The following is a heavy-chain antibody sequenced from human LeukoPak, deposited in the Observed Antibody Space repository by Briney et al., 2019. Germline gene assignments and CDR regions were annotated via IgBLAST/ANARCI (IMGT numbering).Heavy chain of an antibody. CDR1: GFTFSSFG. D-gene: IGHD2-2*01. CDR3: DREASDIVVVTDAAYYYYGMDV. V-gene: IGHV3-33*01. Sequence: GGSLRLSCAASGFTFSSFGMHLVHQAPGKGLEVVAVIWYDGINKYYTDSVRGRFNISRDNSKNTLYLQMNSIRVEDTAVYYCDREASDIVVVTDAAYYYYGMDVWGKGTTVTVSS. CDR2: IWYDGINK. J-gene: IGHJ6*04.